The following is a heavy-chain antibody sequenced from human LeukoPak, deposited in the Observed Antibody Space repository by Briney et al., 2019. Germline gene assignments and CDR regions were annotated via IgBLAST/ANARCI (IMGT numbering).Heavy chain of an antibody. V-gene: IGHV4-39*07. Sequence: SETLSLTRTVSGGSISSSSYYWGWIRQPPGKGLEWIGSIYYSGSTYYNPSLKSRVTISVDTSKNQFSLKLSSVTAADTAVYYCARKGNAFDFWGQGTMVTVSS. CDR3: ARKGNAFDF. CDR1: GGSISSSSYY. D-gene: IGHD3-10*01. CDR2: IYYSGST. J-gene: IGHJ3*01.